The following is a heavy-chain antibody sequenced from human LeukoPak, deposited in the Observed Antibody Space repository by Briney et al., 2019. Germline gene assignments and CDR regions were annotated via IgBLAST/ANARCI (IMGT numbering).Heavy chain of an antibody. D-gene: IGHD2-21*01. CDR1: GFTYISYS. CDR2: IKQDGSEK. Sequence: GGSLRLSCAASGFTYISYSMSWVRQAPGKGLEWVATIKQDGSEKYYVDSVKGRFTISRDNAKNSLYLQMNSLRAEDTAVYYCARGVGGADYWGQGTLVTVSS. J-gene: IGHJ4*02. V-gene: IGHV3-7*01. CDR3: ARGVGGADY.